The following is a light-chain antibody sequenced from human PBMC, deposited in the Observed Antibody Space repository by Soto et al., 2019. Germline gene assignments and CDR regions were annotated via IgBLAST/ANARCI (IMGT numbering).Light chain of an antibody. Sequence: EIVMTQSPATLSVSPGERATLACRASQSVSSNLAWYQQKPGQAPRLLIYDASTRATGIPARFSGSGSGTEFTLTISSLQSEDFAVYYCQQYNNWPPKTFGPGTKVDIK. CDR1: QSVSSN. CDR2: DAS. CDR3: QQYNNWPPKT. J-gene: IGKJ3*01. V-gene: IGKV3-15*01.